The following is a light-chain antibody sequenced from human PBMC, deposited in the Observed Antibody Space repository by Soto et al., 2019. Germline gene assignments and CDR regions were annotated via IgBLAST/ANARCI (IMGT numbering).Light chain of an antibody. CDR1: SSDVGGYNY. V-gene: IGLV2-14*01. CDR2: DVS. J-gene: IGLJ2*01. Sequence: QSALTQPASVSGSPGQSITISCTGTSSDVGGYNYVSWYQQHPGKAPKLMIYDVSNRPSGVSNRFSGSKSGNTASLTISGLQVEDEDDYYCSSYTSSSTNVVFGGGTKLTVL. CDR3: SSYTSSSTNVV.